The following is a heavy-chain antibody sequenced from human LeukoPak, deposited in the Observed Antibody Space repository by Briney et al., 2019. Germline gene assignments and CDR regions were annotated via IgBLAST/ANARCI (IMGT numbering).Heavy chain of an antibody. CDR1: GFTFSGSA. V-gene: IGHV3-73*01. CDR3: TRDSGTYNWLDP. Sequence: GGSLKLSCAASGFTFSGSAIHWVRQSFGKGLEWIGHIDKEKNSYATASAYAVSVEGRFTVSRDDSKNMAFLQMSGLKTEDTALYFCTRDSGTYNWLDPWGQGTLVTVSS. J-gene: IGHJ5*02. CDR2: IDKEKNSYATAS. D-gene: IGHD1-26*01.